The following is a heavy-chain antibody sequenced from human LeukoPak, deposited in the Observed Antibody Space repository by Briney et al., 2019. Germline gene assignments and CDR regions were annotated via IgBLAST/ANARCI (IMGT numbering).Heavy chain of an antibody. V-gene: IGHV4-39*07. CDR3: ARDLQPGRSVYY. J-gene: IGHJ4*02. D-gene: IGHD5/OR15-5a*01. CDR2: IYYSGST. Sequence: SETLSLTCIVSGGSISSSSYYWGWIRQPPGKGLEWIGSIYYSGSTYYNPSLKSRVTISVDTSKNQFSLKLSSVTAADTAVYYCARDLQPGRSVYYWGQGTLVTVSS. CDR1: GGSISSSSYY.